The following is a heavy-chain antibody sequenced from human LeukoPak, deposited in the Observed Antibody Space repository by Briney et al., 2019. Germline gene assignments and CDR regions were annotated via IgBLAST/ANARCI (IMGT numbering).Heavy chain of an antibody. CDR3: ARDPEWLRLMDY. J-gene: IGHJ4*02. V-gene: IGHV3-30-3*01. Sequence: PGRSLRLSCAASGFTFSSYAMHWVRQAPGKELEWVAIISYDGSNKYYADSVKGRFTISRDNSKNTLYLQMNSLRAEDTAVYYCARDPEWLRLMDYWGQGTLVTVSS. CDR2: ISYDGSNK. D-gene: IGHD5-12*01. CDR1: GFTFSSYA.